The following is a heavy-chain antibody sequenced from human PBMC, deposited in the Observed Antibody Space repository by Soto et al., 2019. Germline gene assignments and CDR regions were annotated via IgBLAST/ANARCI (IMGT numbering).Heavy chain of an antibody. CDR3: ARLYYDFWSGYFFDY. CDR2: IYYSGST. V-gene: IGHV4-39*01. Sequence: KPSETLSLTCTVSGGSISSSSYYWGWIRQPPGKGLEWIGSIYYSGSTYYNPSLKSRVTISVDTSKNQFSLKLSSVTAADTAVYYCARLYYDFWSGYFFDYWGQGTLVTVS. D-gene: IGHD3-3*01. J-gene: IGHJ4*02. CDR1: GGSISSSSYY.